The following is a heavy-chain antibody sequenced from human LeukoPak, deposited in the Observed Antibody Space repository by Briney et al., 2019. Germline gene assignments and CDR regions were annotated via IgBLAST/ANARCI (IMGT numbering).Heavy chain of an antibody. CDR1: GFTFSTHA. Sequence: GGSLRLSCAASGFTFSTHAMSWVRQVSGKGLEWVSSISDTGESTYYADYVKGRFTISRDDSKNTLYLQMNSLRAEDTAVYNCAKLIGDYNGNSGSWGQGTLVTVSS. CDR2: ISDTGEST. D-gene: IGHD4-23*01. CDR3: AKLIGDYNGNSGS. J-gene: IGHJ5*02. V-gene: IGHV3-23*01.